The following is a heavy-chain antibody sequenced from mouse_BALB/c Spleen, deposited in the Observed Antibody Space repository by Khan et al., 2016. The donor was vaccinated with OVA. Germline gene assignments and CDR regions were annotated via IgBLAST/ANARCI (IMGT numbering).Heavy chain of an antibody. D-gene: IGHD2-10*01. J-gene: IGHJ4*01. CDR3: ARQPYYHYNIMDY. CDR1: GFSLTNYG. Sequence: QVQLKQSGPGLVAPSQSLSITCTISGFSLTNYGVHWVRQPPGKGLEWLVVIWSDGSTTYNSALRPRLTISKDNSKSQVFLKMKSLQTDDTAMYFCARQPYYHYNIMDYWGQGTSVTVSS. CDR2: IWSDGST. V-gene: IGHV2-6-1*01.